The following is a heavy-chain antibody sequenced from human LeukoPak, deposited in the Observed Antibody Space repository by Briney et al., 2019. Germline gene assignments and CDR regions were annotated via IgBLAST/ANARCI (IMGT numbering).Heavy chain of an antibody. CDR1: GFTFSSYA. D-gene: IGHD3-3*01. Sequence: GGSLRLSCAASGFTFSSYAMSWVRQAPGKGLEWVSAISGSGGSTYYADSVKGRFTISRDNSKNTLYLQMNSLRAEDTAVYYCAKGAYYDFWSGCGPSNWFDPWGQGTLVTVSS. CDR2: ISGSGGST. CDR3: AKGAYYDFWSGCGPSNWFDP. V-gene: IGHV3-23*01. J-gene: IGHJ5*02.